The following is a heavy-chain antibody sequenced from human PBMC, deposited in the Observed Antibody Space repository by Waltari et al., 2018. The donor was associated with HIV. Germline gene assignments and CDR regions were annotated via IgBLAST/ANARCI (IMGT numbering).Heavy chain of an antibody. CDR1: GYTFTGSY. J-gene: IGHJ3*02. CDR3: ARDPRGSWGAFDI. D-gene: IGHD1-26*01. CDR2: INPNSGGT. Sequence: QVQLVQSGAEVKKPGASVKVSCKASGYTFTGSYMHWVRRAPGQGLEWMGWINPNSGGTNYAQKFQGRVTMTRDTSISTAYMELNSLRSDDTAVYYCARDPRGSWGAFDIWGQGTMVTVSS. V-gene: IGHV1-2*02.